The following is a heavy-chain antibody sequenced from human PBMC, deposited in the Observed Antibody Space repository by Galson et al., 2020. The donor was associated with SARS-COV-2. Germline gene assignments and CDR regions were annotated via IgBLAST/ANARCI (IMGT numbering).Heavy chain of an antibody. D-gene: IGHD1-26*01. V-gene: IGHV3-23*01. CDR3: ALINPRGSAADYYGMDV. CDR1: GFTFSSYA. CDR2: ISGSGGST. Sequence: LSLTCAASGFTFSSYAMSWVRQAPGKGLEWVSAISGSGGSTYYADSVKGRFTISRDNSKNTLYLQMNSLRAEDTAVYYCALINPRGSAADYYGMDVWGQGTTVTVSS. J-gene: IGHJ6*02.